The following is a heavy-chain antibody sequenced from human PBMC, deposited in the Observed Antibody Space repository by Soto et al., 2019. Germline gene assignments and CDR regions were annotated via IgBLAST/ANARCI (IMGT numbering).Heavy chain of an antibody. D-gene: IGHD3-10*02. CDR1: GGSISSYY. CDR3: ARDESELFGDPDRRGSWFNS. V-gene: IGHV4-59*01. Sequence: SETLSLTCTVSGGSISSYYWSWIRQPPGKGLEWIGYIYYSGSTNYNPSLKSRVTISVDTSKNQFSLKLSSVTAADTAVYHCARDESELFGDPDRRGSWFNSGGQGTLFTVS. CDR2: IYYSGST. J-gene: IGHJ5*01.